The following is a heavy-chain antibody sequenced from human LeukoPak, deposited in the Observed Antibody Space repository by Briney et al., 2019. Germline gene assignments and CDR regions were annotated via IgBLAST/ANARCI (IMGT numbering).Heavy chain of an antibody. CDR1: GYTRTALS. Sequence: ASVKVSCKVSGYTRTALSIPGVGQAPGKGREWMGGFDPENGETIDAQKVQGRVTMTEDTSTDTAYMELSSLRSEDTAVYYCATDRGRGIAVAGTPDYYDYYGMDVWGQGTTVTVSS. CDR3: ATDRGRGIAVAGTPDYYDYYGMDV. J-gene: IGHJ6*02. CDR2: FDPENGET. V-gene: IGHV1-24*01. D-gene: IGHD6-19*01.